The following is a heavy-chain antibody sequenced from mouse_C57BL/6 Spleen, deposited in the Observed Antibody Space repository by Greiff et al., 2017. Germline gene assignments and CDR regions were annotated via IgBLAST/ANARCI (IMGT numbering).Heavy chain of an antibody. CDR1: GYAFSSSW. Sequence: QVQLQQSGPELVKPGASVKISCKASGYAFSSSWMNWVKQRPGKGLEWIGRIYPGDGDTNYNGKFKGKATLTADKSSSTAYMQLSSLTSDDSAVYFCARWYTTVVATRGYDLDYWGQGTTLTVSS. D-gene: IGHD1-1*01. CDR2: IYPGDGDT. J-gene: IGHJ2*01. CDR3: ARWYTTVVATRGYDLDY. V-gene: IGHV1-82*01.